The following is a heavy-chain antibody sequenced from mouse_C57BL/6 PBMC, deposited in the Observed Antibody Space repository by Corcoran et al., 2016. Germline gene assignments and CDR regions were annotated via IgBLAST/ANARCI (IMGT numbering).Heavy chain of an antibody. CDR3: ARRTAQALYYFDY. V-gene: IGHV1-80*01. J-gene: IGHJ2*01. CDR1: GYAFSSYW. D-gene: IGHD3-2*02. CDR2: IYPGDGDT. Sequence: QDQLQQSGAEQVKPGASVKISCKASGYAFSSYWMNWVKQRPGKGLEGIGQIYPGDGDTNYNGKFKGKATLTADKSSSTAYMQLSSLTSEDSAGYFCARRTAQALYYFDYWGQGTTLTVYS.